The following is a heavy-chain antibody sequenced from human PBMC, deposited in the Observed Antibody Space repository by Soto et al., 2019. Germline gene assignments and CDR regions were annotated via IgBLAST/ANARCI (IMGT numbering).Heavy chain of an antibody. CDR3: AKGVPIYSEGPDQ. Sequence: QVQLVESGGGVVQPGRSLRLSCAASGLTYSNFGMHWFRQAPGKGLEWVAIISTDGRDKYYGDSVKGRFTISRDNSENTLYLQMNSLREEDTAVYYCAKGVPIYSEGPDQWGQGTLVTVSA. D-gene: IGHD4-4*01. CDR2: ISTDGRDK. J-gene: IGHJ4*02. CDR1: GLTYSNFG. V-gene: IGHV3-30*18.